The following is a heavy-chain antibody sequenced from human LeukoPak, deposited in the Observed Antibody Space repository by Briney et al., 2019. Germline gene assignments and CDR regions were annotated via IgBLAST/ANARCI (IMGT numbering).Heavy chain of an antibody. Sequence: ASLKVSCKAYGYTFTGYYMHWVRQAPGQGLEWMGWINTNSGGTNYAQKFQGRVTMTRDTPISTAYMELSRLRSDDTAVYSCARDIGEDCSSTSCYPWGQGTLVTVSS. J-gene: IGHJ5*02. CDR3: ARDIGEDCSSTSCYP. CDR1: GYTFTGYY. V-gene: IGHV1-2*02. D-gene: IGHD2-2*01. CDR2: INTNSGGT.